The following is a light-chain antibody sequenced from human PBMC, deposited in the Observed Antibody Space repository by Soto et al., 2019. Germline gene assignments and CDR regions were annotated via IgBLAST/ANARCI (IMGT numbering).Light chain of an antibody. V-gene: IGKV1-33*01. CDR2: DVS. CDR1: QDINTF. J-gene: IGKJ1*01. Sequence: DIQMTQSPSSLSASVGDRVTITCQASQDINTFLNWYQQKPGKAPKLLIYDVSTLETGVPSRFSGSGSGTDFTFTINSLQPEDIATYYCQKYNSARTFGQGTKVDIK. CDR3: QKYNSART.